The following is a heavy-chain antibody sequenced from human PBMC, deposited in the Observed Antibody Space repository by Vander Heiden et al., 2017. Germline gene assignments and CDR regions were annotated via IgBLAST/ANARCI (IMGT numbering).Heavy chain of an antibody. D-gene: IGHD3-22*01. Sequence: EVQLVQSGAEVKKPGESLKISCQASGYIFSDYWIGWVRQIPGKGLEWMGFIYPGDSDTRYSPSFQGQVTISVANSITTAYLQWSSLKASDTATYCCARQVIVSSGMDVWGQGTTVTVSS. V-gene: IGHV5-51*03. CDR1: GYIFSDYW. CDR3: ARQVIVSSGMDV. CDR2: IYPGDSDT. J-gene: IGHJ6*02.